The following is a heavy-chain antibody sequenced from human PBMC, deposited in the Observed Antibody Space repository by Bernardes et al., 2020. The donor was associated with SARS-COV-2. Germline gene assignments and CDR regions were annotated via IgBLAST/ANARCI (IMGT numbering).Heavy chain of an antibody. CDR2: FDPEDCET. Sequence: ASVKVSCKVSVYTLTELSMHWVRQAPGKGLAWMGGFDPEDCETIYAQKFQGRVTMTEDTSTDTAYMELSSLRSEDTAVYYCATGLAVAGLPLNYYYYYGMDVWGQGTTVTVSS. D-gene: IGHD6-19*01. CDR3: ATGLAVAGLPLNYYYYYGMDV. J-gene: IGHJ6*02. CDR1: VYTLTELS. V-gene: IGHV1-24*01.